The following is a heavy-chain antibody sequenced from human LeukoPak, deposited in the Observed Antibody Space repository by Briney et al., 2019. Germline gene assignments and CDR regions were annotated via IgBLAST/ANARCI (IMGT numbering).Heavy chain of an antibody. J-gene: IGHJ3*02. D-gene: IGHD5-24*01. Sequence: GGSLRLSCAASGFTVSSNYMSWVRQAPGKGLEWVSVIYSGGSTYYADSVKGRFTISRDNSKNTLYLQMNSLRAEDTAVYYCARVRGGDGYNSGAFDIWGQGTMVTVSS. V-gene: IGHV3-66*01. CDR1: GFTVSSNY. CDR3: ARVRGGDGYNSGAFDI. CDR2: IYSGGST.